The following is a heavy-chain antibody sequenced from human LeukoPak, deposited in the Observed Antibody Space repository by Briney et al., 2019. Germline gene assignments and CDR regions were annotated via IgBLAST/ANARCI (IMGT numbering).Heavy chain of an antibody. CDR2: IKSKTDGGTT. V-gene: IGHV3-15*01. CDR3: TTTQVVTIFGVVTFDP. CDR1: GFTFSNAW. D-gene: IGHD3-3*01. J-gene: IGHJ5*02. Sequence: GGSLRLSCAASGFTFSNAWMSWVRQAPGKGLEWVGRIKSKTDGGTTDYAAPVKGRFTISRDDSKNTLYLQMNSLKTEDTAVYYCTTTQVVTIFGVVTFDPWGQGTLVTVSS.